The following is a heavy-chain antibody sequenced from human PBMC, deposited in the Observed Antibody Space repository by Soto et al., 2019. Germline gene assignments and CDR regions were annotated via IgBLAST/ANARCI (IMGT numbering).Heavy chain of an antibody. CDR3: ASGEAYGDIVVVVAAPDYGMDV. J-gene: IGHJ6*02. Sequence: SVKVSCKASGGTFSSYAISWVRQAPGQGLEWMGGIIPIFGTANYAQKFQGRVTITADESTSTAYMELSSLRSEDTAVYYCASGEAYGDIVVVVAAPDYGMDVWGQGTTVTVSS. CDR2: IIPIFGTA. V-gene: IGHV1-69*13. CDR1: GGTFSSYA. D-gene: IGHD2-15*01.